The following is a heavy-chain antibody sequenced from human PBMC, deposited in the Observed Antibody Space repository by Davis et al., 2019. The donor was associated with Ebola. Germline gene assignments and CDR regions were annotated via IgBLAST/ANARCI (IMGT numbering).Heavy chain of an antibody. CDR3: ARDPIVVVPAAIRGMDV. Sequence: ASVKVSCKASGYTFTSYDINWVRQATGQGLEWMGWMNPNSGNTGYAQKFQGRVTMTRNTSISTAYMELSSLRSEDTAVYYCARDPIVVVPAAIRGMDVWGQGTTVTVSS. J-gene: IGHJ6*02. D-gene: IGHD2-2*01. CDR1: GYTFTSYD. CDR2: MNPNSGNT. V-gene: IGHV1-8*01.